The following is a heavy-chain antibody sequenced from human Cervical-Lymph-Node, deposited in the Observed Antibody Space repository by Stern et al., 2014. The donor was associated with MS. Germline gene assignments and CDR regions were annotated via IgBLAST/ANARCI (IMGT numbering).Heavy chain of an antibody. CDR3: ARGSYGEPFDY. J-gene: IGHJ4*02. D-gene: IGHD4-17*01. V-gene: IGHV4-59*01. CDR2: IYYSGST. CDR1: GGSISSYY. Sequence: QLQLQESGPGLVKPSETLSLTCTVSGGSISSYYWSWIRQPPGKGLEWIGYIYYSGSTNYNPSLKSRVTISVDTSKNQFSLKLSSVTAADTAVYYCARGSYGEPFDYWGQGTLVTVSS.